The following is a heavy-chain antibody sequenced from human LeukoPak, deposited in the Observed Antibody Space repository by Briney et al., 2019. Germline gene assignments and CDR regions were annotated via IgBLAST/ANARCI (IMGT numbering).Heavy chain of an antibody. J-gene: IGHJ5*01. CDR1: GYTFTGYY. V-gene: IGHV1-2*02. CDR3: ARAGLIRTFDS. Sequence: ASVKVSCKASGYTFTGYYMHWVRQAPGQGLEWMGWIDPNSGGTSYAQEFQGRVTMTRDTPISTAYVELSSLKSDDTAVYYCARAGLIRTFDSWGQGTLVTVSS. D-gene: IGHD3-16*02. CDR2: IDPNSGGT.